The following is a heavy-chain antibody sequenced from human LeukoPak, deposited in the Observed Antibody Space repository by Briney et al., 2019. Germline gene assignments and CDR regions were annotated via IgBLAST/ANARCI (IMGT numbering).Heavy chain of an antibody. V-gene: IGHV1-2*02. Sequence: ASVKVSCKASDYTFTGYYMHWVRQAPGQGLEWMGWINPNSGGTNYAQKFQGRVTMTRDTSISTAYMELSRLRSDDTAVYYCARETAAAGMGDGYWGQGTLVTVSS. CDR2: INPNSGGT. CDR1: DYTFTGYY. CDR3: ARETAAAGMGDGY. J-gene: IGHJ4*02. D-gene: IGHD6-13*01.